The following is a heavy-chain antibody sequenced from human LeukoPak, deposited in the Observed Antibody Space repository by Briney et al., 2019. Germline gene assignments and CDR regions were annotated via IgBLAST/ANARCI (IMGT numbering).Heavy chain of an antibody. CDR1: GFTFSSYN. D-gene: IGHD1-26*01. CDR3: ASVSKGGSYRYFDY. V-gene: IGHV4-38-2*01. Sequence: PGGSLRLSCAASGFTFSSYNMNWVRQAPGKGLEWIGSIYHSGSTYYNPSLQSRVTISVDTSKNQFPLKLSSVTAADTAVYYCASVSKGGSYRYFDYWGQGTLVTVSS. CDR2: IYHSGST. J-gene: IGHJ4*02.